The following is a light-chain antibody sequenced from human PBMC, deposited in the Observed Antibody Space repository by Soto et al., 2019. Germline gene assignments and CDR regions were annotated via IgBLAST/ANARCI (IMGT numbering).Light chain of an antibody. V-gene: IGLV2-14*01. CDR3: SSLATSFTYV. Sequence: QSVLTQPASVSGSPGQSVAISCTGTSSDVGAYNYISWYQQHPGKAPKLLLSEVSNRPSGVSDRFSGSKSGNTASLTISGLQAEDEADYYCSSLATSFTYVFXTGTKLTVL. CDR2: EVS. CDR1: SSDVGAYNY. J-gene: IGLJ1*01.